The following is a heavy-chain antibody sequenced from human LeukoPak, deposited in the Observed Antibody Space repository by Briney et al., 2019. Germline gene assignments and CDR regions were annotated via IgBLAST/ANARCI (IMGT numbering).Heavy chain of an antibody. CDR2: ISSSSSSYI. D-gene: IGHD3-22*01. Sequence: GGSLRLSCAASGFTFSSYSMNWVRQAPGKGLEWVSSISSSSSSYIYYADSVKGRFTISRDNAKNSLYLQMNSLRAEDTAVYYCARDRYYYDSSDYYYVEGALGYWGQGTLVTVSS. J-gene: IGHJ4*02. CDR3: ARDRYYYDSSDYYYVEGALGY. CDR1: GFTFSSYS. V-gene: IGHV3-21*01.